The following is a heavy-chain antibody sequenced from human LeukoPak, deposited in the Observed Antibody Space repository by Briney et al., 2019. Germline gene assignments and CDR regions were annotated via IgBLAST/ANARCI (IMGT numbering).Heavy chain of an antibody. J-gene: IGHJ6*03. V-gene: IGHV3-30*04. Sequence: PGKSLRLSCDASGFTFTTYPMHWVRQAPGKGLEWMTLISPDGNNNDYADSMKGRFTISRDNSKNTLFLQMTSLTSEDTGVYYCATGALPIGFLESIRPGNYFSNYMGVWGKGTMVIVSS. CDR2: ISPDGNNN. CDR1: GFTFTTYP. CDR3: ATGALPIGFLESIRPGNYFSNYMGV. D-gene: IGHD3-3*02.